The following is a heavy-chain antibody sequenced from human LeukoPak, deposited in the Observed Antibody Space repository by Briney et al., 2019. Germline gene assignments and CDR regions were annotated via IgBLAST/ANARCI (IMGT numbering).Heavy chain of an antibody. J-gene: IGHJ4*02. CDR2: TYQSGST. V-gene: IGHV4-38-2*02. CDR3: ARSRTPLRYFDWLY. CDR1: GYSISNGYY. D-gene: IGHD3-9*01. Sequence: TTSETLSLTCTVSGYSISNGYYWGWIRQPPGKGLEWIGTTYQSGSTYYNPSLKSRVTISIDTSKNQFSLNLSSVTAADTAVYYCARSRTPLRYFDWLYWGQGTLVTVSS.